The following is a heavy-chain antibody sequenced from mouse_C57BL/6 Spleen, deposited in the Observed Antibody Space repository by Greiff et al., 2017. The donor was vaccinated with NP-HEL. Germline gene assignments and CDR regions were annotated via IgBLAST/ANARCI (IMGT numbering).Heavy chain of an antibody. CDR3: YYGYDEDFDY. CDR2: IYPGNSDT. J-gene: IGHJ2*01. CDR1: GYTFTSYW. D-gene: IGHD2-2*01. Sequence: EVKLVESGTVLARPGASVKMSCKTSGYTFTSYWMHWVKQRPGQGLEWIGAIYPGNSDTSYNQKFKGKAKLTAVTSASTAYMELSSLTNEDSAVYYCYYGYDEDFDYWGQGTTLTVSS. V-gene: IGHV1-5*01.